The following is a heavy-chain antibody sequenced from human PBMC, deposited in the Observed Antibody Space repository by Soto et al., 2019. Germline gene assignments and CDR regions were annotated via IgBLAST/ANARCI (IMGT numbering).Heavy chain of an antibody. J-gene: IGHJ4*02. V-gene: IGHV3-9*01. Sequence: ALRLSCARSGFTFDDYGMHWVRQAPGKGLEWVSGISWNSGSIGYADSVKGRFTISRDNAKNSLYLQMNSLRAEDTALYYCAKDIGNTIFGVVIYWGQGTLVTVSS. CDR1: GFTFDDYG. D-gene: IGHD3-3*01. CDR2: ISWNSGSI. CDR3: AKDIGNTIFGVVIY.